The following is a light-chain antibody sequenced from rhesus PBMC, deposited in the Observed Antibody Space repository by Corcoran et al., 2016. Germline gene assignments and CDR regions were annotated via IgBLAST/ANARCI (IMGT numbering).Light chain of an antibody. V-gene: IGKV1-74*01. J-gene: IGKJ1*01. CDR1: ENVNNY. CDR3: QHSYGTPPT. Sequence: DIQMTQSPSSLSASVGDRVTITCRTSENVNNYLNWYQQKPGKAPKLLIYKASTLQNGVPSSFSGRGSGTDYTFTISSLQSEDVATYYCQHSYGTPPTFGQGTKVEMK. CDR2: KAS.